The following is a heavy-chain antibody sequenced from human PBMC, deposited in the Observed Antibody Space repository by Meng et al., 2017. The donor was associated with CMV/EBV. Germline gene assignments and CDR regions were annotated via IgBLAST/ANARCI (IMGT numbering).Heavy chain of an antibody. Sequence: ASVKVSCKASGYTFTSYGISWVRQAPGQGLEWMGWISAYNGNTNYAQKLQGRVTMTTDTSTSTAYMELRSLRSDDTAVYYCARELKATYDFWSGYYYIDYWGQGTLVTVSS. CDR2: ISAYNGNT. V-gene: IGHV1-18*01. J-gene: IGHJ4*02. CDR1: GYTFTSYG. CDR3: ARELKATYDFWSGYYYIDY. D-gene: IGHD3-3*01.